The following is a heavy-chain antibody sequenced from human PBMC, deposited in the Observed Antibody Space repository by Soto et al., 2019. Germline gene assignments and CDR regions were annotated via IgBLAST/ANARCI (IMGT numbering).Heavy chain of an antibody. Sequence: EVQLVESGGGLVRPGGSVRLSCAASGFTFSVSSMHWFRQASGKGLEWLGRIRSRANHYATTYSESLKGRVIISRDDSQDTMFLEMSSLRTEDTAMYYCAIEGVGFGHWGQGTLVTVSS. CDR3: AIEGVGFGH. CDR1: GFTFSVSS. J-gene: IGHJ4*02. CDR2: IRSRANHYAT. V-gene: IGHV3-73*01. D-gene: IGHD3-16*01.